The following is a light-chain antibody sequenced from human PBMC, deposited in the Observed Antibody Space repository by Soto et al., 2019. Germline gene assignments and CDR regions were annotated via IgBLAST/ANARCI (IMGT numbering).Light chain of an antibody. CDR2: GAS. CDR1: QIVSSSY. Sequence: ETVLTQSPGTLSLSPGERATLSCRASQIVSSSYLAWYQQKPGQAPRLLIYGASSMATGIPSRFSGSGSGTDFTLTISRLEPEDFAVYYCQQYDSSPKTFGQGTKVDIK. J-gene: IGKJ1*01. V-gene: IGKV3-20*01. CDR3: QQYDSSPKT.